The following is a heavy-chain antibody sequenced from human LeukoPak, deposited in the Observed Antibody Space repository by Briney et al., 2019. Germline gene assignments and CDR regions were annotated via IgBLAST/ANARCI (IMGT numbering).Heavy chain of an antibody. CDR2: IRYDGNNK. J-gene: IGHJ5*02. Sequence: GGSLRLSCGASGFTFSNYGMLWVRQAPGKGLDWVAFIRYDGNNKLYADSVKGRFTISRDNSKNTLYLQMNSLRAEDTAVYYCAKRVFGSSFDPWGQGTLVTVSS. D-gene: IGHD3-16*01. CDR3: AKRVFGSSFDP. CDR1: GFTFSNYG. V-gene: IGHV3-30*02.